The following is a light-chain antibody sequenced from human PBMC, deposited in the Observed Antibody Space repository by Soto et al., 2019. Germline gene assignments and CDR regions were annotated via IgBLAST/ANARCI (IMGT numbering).Light chain of an antibody. V-gene: IGLV1-44*01. Sequence: QSVLTQPPSASGTPGQRVTISCSGSSSNIGSNTVNWYQQLPGTAPKLLIYSNNQRPSGVPDRFSGSKSGTSASLAISGLRSEDEADYYCASWDDSLNGSNWVFGGGTKVTVL. J-gene: IGLJ3*02. CDR1: SSNIGSNT. CDR3: ASWDDSLNGSNWV. CDR2: SNN.